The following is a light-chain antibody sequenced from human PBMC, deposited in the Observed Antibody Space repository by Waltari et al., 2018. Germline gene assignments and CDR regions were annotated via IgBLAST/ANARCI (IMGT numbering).Light chain of an antibody. J-gene: IGKJ1*01. CDR1: QSVTRGF. V-gene: IGKV3-20*01. Sequence: EIVLTQSPGTLSLSPVERATLSCRASQSVTRGFLAWYQQKPGQAPRLLIYGTSTRATGIPDRFRGSGSGTDFTLTVSRLEPEDFAVYFCHQYGDSPGTFGQGTKVEIK. CDR3: HQYGDSPGT. CDR2: GTS.